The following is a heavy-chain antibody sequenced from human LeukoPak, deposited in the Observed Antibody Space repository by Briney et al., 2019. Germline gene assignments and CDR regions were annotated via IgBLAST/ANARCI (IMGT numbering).Heavy chain of an antibody. CDR1: GFTFNTYT. D-gene: IGHD2-15*01. CDR3: ARDEVVVAVSPSYWYFGL. J-gene: IGHJ2*01. CDR2: ISSSGSYI. V-gene: IGHV3-21*01. Sequence: GGSLRLSCAASGFTFNTYTMNWVRQAPGKGLEWVSSISSSGSYIYYADSLKGRFTISRDNAKTSLYLQMNSLRAEDTAVYYCARDEVVVAVSPSYWYFGLWGRGTLVTVSS.